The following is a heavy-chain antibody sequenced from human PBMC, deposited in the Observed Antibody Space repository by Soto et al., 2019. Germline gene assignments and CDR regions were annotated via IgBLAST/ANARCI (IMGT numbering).Heavy chain of an antibody. J-gene: IGHJ6*03. D-gene: IGHD1-1*01. Sequence: GGSLRLSCAASGFTFDDYAMHWVRQAPGKGLEWVSGISWNSGSIGYADSVKGRFTISRDNAKNSLYLQMNSLRAEDTALYYCAKGKGTQPYYYYMDVWGKGTTVTVSS. V-gene: IGHV3-9*01. CDR2: ISWNSGSI. CDR3: AKGKGTQPYYYYMDV. CDR1: GFTFDDYA.